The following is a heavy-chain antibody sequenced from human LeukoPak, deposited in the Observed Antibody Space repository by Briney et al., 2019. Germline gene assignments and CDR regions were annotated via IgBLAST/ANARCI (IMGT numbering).Heavy chain of an antibody. CDR2: IYYSGST. J-gene: IGHJ4*02. Sequence: SETLSLTCTVSGGSISSYYWSWIRRPPGKGLEWIGYIYYSGSTNYNPSLKSRVTISVDTSKNQFSLKLSSVTAADTAVYYCARAFDSSGYYDYWGQGTLVTVSS. CDR1: GGSISSYY. V-gene: IGHV4-59*01. D-gene: IGHD3-22*01. CDR3: ARAFDSSGYYDY.